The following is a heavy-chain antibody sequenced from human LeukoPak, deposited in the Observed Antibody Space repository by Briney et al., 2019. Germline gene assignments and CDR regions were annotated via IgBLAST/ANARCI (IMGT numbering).Heavy chain of an antibody. J-gene: IGHJ5*02. CDR3: ARDAPQVPAAGVLAS. V-gene: IGHV3-53*01. CDR2: MYSRGDT. Sequence: GGSLRLSCAASGFTVSDNYMSWVRQAPGKGLEWVSVMYSRGDTYYANSVKGRFTFSRDISKNTLHLQMNGLRTEDTAVYYCARDAPQVPAAGVLASWGQGTLVIVSS. D-gene: IGHD6-13*01. CDR1: GFTVSDNY.